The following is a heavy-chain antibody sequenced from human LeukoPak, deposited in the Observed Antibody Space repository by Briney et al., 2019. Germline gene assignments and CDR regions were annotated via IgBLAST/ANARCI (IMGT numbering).Heavy chain of an antibody. J-gene: IGHJ4*02. CDR2: ISSRSSYT. CDR3: ASSLTPGDGYNSRPFDY. CDR1: GFTFSDYY. V-gene: IGHV3-11*06. D-gene: IGHD5-24*01. Sequence: PGGSLRLSCAASGFTFSDYYMSWIRQAPGKGLEWVSYISSRSSYTKYADSVKGRFTISRDNAKNSLHPQMNSLRAEDTAVYYCASSLTPGDGYNSRPFDYWGQGTLVTVSS.